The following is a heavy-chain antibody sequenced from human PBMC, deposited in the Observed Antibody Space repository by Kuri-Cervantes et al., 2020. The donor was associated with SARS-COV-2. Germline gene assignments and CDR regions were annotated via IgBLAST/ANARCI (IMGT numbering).Heavy chain of an antibody. V-gene: IGHV4-34*01. CDR3: ARGHEYSSSSVGFDY. CDR2: INHSGST. Sequence: SETLSLTCAVYGGSFSGYYWSWIRQPPGKGLEWIGEINHSGSTNYNPSLKSRVTISVDTSKNQFSLNLNSMTAADTAVYYCARGHEYSSSSVGFDYWGQGTLVTVSS. CDR1: GGSFSGYY. D-gene: IGHD6-6*01. J-gene: IGHJ4*02.